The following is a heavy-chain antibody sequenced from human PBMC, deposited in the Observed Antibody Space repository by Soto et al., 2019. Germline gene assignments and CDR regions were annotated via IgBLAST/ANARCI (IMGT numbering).Heavy chain of an antibody. Sequence: ASVKVSCKASGYTFTSYYMHWVRQAPGQGLEWMGIINPSGGSTSYAQKFQGRVTMTRDTSTSTVYMELSSLRSEDTAVYYCARPGEAAATSDAFDIWGQGTMVTVSS. CDR3: ARPGEAAATSDAFDI. CDR1: GYTFTSYY. J-gene: IGHJ3*02. CDR2: INPSGGST. V-gene: IGHV1-46*01. D-gene: IGHD6-13*01.